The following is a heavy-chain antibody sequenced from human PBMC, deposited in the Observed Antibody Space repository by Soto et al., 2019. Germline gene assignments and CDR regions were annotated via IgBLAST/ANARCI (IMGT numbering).Heavy chain of an antibody. D-gene: IGHD5-12*01. CDR1: GGSISSYY. V-gene: IGHV4-59*08. Sequence: SETLSLTCTVSGGSISSYYWSWIRQPPGKGLEWIGYIYYSGSTNYNPSLKSRVTISVDTSKNQFSLNLSSVNATDTAVYYGARHVGDSGYGVGDDAVDIWGQGTMVTI. CDR2: IYYSGST. CDR3: ARHVGDSGYGVGDDAVDI. J-gene: IGHJ3*02.